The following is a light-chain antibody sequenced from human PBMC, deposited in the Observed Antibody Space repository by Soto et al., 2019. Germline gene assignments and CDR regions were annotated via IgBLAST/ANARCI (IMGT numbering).Light chain of an antibody. Sequence: QSALTQPPSASGSPGQSVTISCTGTSGDVGGYDFVSWYQQHPGKAPKLLIYEVTERPSGVQDRFSGTKSCIPASLTVSGLQAEDEAFYYCSSYGGSTNRHVVFGGGTKVTVL. V-gene: IGLV2-8*01. J-gene: IGLJ2*01. CDR3: SSYGGSTNRHVV. CDR2: EVT. CDR1: SGDVGGYDF.